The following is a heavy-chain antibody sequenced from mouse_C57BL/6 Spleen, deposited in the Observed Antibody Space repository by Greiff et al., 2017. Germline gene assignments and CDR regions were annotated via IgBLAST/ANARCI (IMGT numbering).Heavy chain of an antibody. D-gene: IGHD1-1*01. V-gene: IGHV5-9*01. CDR3: ARHNYNGSSLDY. CDR1: GFTFSSYT. CDR2: ISGGGGNT. Sequence: EVMLVESGGGLVKPGGSLKLSCAASGFTFSSYTMSWVRQTPEKRLEWVATISGGGGNTYYPDSVKGRFTISRGNAKNTLYLQMSSLRTKDTALYYSARHNYNGSSLDYWGQGTTLTVSS. J-gene: IGHJ2*01.